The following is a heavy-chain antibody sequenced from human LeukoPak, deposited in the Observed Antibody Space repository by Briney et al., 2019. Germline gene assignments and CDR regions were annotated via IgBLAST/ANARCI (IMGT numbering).Heavy chain of an antibody. Sequence: GGSLRLSCAASGFTFSSYAMHWVRQAPGKGLEWVAVISYDGSNKYYADSVKGRFTISRDNSKNTLYLQMNSLRAEDTAVYYCARTPGAEGNDAFDIWGQGTMVTVSS. CDR3: ARTPGAEGNDAFDI. V-gene: IGHV3-30*04. J-gene: IGHJ3*02. D-gene: IGHD3-10*01. CDR1: GFTFSSYA. CDR2: ISYDGSNK.